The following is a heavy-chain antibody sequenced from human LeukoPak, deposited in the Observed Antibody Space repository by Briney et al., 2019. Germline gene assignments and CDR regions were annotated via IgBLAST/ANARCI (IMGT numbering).Heavy chain of an antibody. CDR2: IYSDGSTA. V-gene: IGHV3-74*01. CDR3: ARGLFEYHGSSGPAY. J-gene: IGHJ4*02. D-gene: IGHD2-15*01. CDR1: GFTFINYW. Sequence: GGSLRLSCAASGFTFINYWMHWVRQDPGKGLVWVSRIYSDGSTAGYADSVKGRFTLSRDNAKNTLYLQMNSLRAEDTAVYYCARGLFEYHGSSGPAYWGRGTLVTVSS.